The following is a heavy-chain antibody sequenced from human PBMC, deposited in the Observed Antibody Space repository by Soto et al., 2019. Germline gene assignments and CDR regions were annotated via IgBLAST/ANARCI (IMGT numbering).Heavy chain of an antibody. CDR3: AKDLSTNWYTAFHI. Sequence: ASVKVSCKASGYTFTDYYIHWVRQAPGQGLEWMGWITPSSGGTNYAQKFQGRVTMTRDTSISTAYMELSRLRSDDTAVYYCAKDLSTNWYTAFHIWGQGTLVTVSS. CDR2: ITPSSGGT. D-gene: IGHD7-27*01. V-gene: IGHV1-2*02. CDR1: GYTFTDYY. J-gene: IGHJ3*02.